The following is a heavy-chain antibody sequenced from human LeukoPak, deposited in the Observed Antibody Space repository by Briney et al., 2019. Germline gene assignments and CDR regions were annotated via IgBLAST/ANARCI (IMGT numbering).Heavy chain of an antibody. Sequence: GGSLRLSCAASGFTFSSYSMSWVRQAPGKGLEWVSVIYSGGSTYYAGSVKGRFTISRHNSKNTLYLQMNSLRAEDTAVYYCARGIAAAGRYGMDVWGQGTTVTVSS. CDR2: IYSGGST. V-gene: IGHV3-53*04. CDR1: GFTFSSYS. CDR3: ARGIAAAGRYGMDV. D-gene: IGHD6-13*01. J-gene: IGHJ6*02.